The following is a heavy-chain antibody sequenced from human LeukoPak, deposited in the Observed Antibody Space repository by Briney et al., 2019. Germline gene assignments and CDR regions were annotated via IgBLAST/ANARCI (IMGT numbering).Heavy chain of an antibody. CDR3: ATVTPTYYYDSSNYYGMDV. Sequence: PSETLSLTCSVSGGSISSGGYYWSSIRQHPGKGLEWIGYIYYSGSTYYNPSLKSRVTISVDTSKNQFSLKLSSVTAADTAVYHCATVTPTYYYDSSNYYGMDVWGQGTTVTVSS. J-gene: IGHJ6*02. CDR1: GGSISSGGYY. D-gene: IGHD3-22*01. V-gene: IGHV4-31*03. CDR2: IYYSGST.